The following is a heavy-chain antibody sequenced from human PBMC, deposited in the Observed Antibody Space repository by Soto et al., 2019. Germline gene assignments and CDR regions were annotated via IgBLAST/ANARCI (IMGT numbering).Heavy chain of an antibody. J-gene: IGHJ1*01. Sequence: ASVKVSYKASGYTFTSYYMHWVRQAPGQGLEWMGIINPSGGSTSYAQKFQGRVTMTRDTSTSTVYVELSSLRSEDTAVYYCARDRGDYGDYRSGYFQHWGQGTLVTVSS. CDR2: INPSGGST. V-gene: IGHV1-46*03. D-gene: IGHD4-17*01. CDR3: ARDRGDYGDYRSGYFQH. CDR1: GYTFTSYY.